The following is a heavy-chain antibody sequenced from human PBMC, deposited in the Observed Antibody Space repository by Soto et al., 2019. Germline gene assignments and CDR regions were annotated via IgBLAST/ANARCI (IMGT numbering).Heavy chain of an antibody. V-gene: IGHV3-74*01. Sequence: EVQLVESGGDLVHPGGSLRLSCAASGFTFSNYWMHWVRQAPGKGLVWVSRINSYGTSANYAESVKGRFTISRDNAKNTLYLQMNSLRAEDMAVYYCASWVGYCSGSTCQNAFDIWGQGTMVTVSS. CDR3: ASWVGYCSGSTCQNAFDI. D-gene: IGHD2-15*01. CDR2: INSYGTSA. J-gene: IGHJ3*02. CDR1: GFTFSNYW.